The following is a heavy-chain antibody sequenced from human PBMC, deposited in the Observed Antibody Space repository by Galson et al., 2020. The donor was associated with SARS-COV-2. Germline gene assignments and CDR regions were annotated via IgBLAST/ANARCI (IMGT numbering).Heavy chain of an antibody. CDR3: ARGDMGNDYFDY. J-gene: IGHJ4*02. V-gene: IGHV3-74*01. CDR2: IYSEGSST. D-gene: IGHD7-27*01. Sequence: GGSLRLTCAASGFTFSSYWMHWVRQAPGKGLVWVTRIYSEGSSTSYADSVKGRFTISGDNAKNTLYLQMNSLRAEDTAVYYCARGDMGNDYFDYWGQGTLVTVSS. CDR1: GFTFSSYW.